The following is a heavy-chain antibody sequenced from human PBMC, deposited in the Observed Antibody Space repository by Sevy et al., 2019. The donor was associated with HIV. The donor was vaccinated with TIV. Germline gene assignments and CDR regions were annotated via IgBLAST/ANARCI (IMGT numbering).Heavy chain of an antibody. V-gene: IGHV1-24*01. D-gene: IGHD3-22*01. J-gene: IGHJ4*02. CDR3: ATTKDYYDTSGYPFDS. CDR2: FDPEDDEK. CDR1: GYTLTELS. Sequence: ASVKVSCKVSGYTLTELSMHWVRQAPGKGLEWMGTFDPEDDEKIYAQKFQGRVTMTEDTSTDTAYMELGRLGSEDTAVYYCATTKDYYDTSGYPFDSWGQGTLVTVSS.